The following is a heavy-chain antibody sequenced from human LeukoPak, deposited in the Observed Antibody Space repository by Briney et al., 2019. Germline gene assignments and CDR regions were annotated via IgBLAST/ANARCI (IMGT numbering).Heavy chain of an antibody. Sequence: SETLSLTCTVSGGSISSSSYYWGWIRQPPGKGLEWIGSIYYSGSTYYNPSLKSRVTISVDTSKNQFSLKLSSVTAADTAVYYCARRSSVGYCSSTSCYEDYWGQGTLVTVSS. CDR1: GGSISSSSYY. V-gene: IGHV4-39*01. D-gene: IGHD2-2*01. J-gene: IGHJ4*02. CDR3: ARRSSVGYCSSTSCYEDY. CDR2: IYYSGST.